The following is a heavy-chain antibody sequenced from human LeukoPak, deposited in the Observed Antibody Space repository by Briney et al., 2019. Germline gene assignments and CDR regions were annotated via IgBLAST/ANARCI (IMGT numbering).Heavy chain of an antibody. Sequence: GGFLRLSCAASGFTFSSYAMNWVRQAPGKGLEWVSSIISSSSYIYYADSVKGRFTISRDNAKNSLYLQMNSLRAEDTAVYYCAFGDYGIGIDDGNVDYWGQGTLVTVSS. CDR1: GFTFSSYA. CDR2: IISSSSYI. V-gene: IGHV3-21*01. D-gene: IGHD3-10*01. CDR3: AFGDYGIGIDDGNVDY. J-gene: IGHJ4*02.